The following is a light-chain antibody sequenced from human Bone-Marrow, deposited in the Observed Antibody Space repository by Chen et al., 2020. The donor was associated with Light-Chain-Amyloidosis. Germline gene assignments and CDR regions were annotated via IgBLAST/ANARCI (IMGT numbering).Light chain of an antibody. Sequence: EIVLTQSPDFQSVTPKDTVTITCRASESNGSSLNWYQQKPGKSPKLVVKYTSQSVSGVPSRFSGRGSGTHSTLTINSLSVEDAATYYCHQSSDFPITFGPGTKVDIK. CDR3: HQSSDFPIT. J-gene: IGKJ3*01. CDR1: ESNGSS. CDR2: YTS. V-gene: IGKV6-21*01.